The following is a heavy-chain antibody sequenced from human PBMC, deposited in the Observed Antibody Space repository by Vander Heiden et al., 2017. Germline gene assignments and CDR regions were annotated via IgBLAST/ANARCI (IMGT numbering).Heavy chain of an antibody. V-gene: IGHV3-30*18. Sequence: QVQLVESGGGVVQPGRSLRLSCAASGFTFSTSGMHWVRQALGKGLEWVAMISYDGSNKYYADSVKCRFTISRDNSNNTLYMQMNSLRAEDTSVYYCAKDSHAGGNYWAIDYWGQGTLVTVSS. J-gene: IGHJ4*02. CDR2: ISYDGSNK. CDR3: AKDSHAGGNYWAIDY. CDR1: GFTFSTSG. D-gene: IGHD3-22*01.